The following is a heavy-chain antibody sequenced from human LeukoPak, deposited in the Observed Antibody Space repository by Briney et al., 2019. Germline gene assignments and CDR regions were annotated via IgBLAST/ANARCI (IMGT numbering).Heavy chain of an antibody. J-gene: IGHJ4*02. Sequence: PGGSLRLSCAASGFTFRSHAVYWVRQAPGKGLEWVSGISGSGGDTYYAGSVEGRFTISRDNSKNMVYLQMNSLSTEDTAVYYCAKTTSGYSSGRYPGWPVDYWGQGTLVTVSS. CDR3: AKTTSGYSSGRYPGWPVDY. CDR1: GFTFRSHA. CDR2: ISGSGGDT. V-gene: IGHV3-23*01. D-gene: IGHD6-19*01.